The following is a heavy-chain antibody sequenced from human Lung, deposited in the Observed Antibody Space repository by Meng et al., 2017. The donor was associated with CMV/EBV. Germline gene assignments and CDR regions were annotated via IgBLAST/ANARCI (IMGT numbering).Heavy chain of an antibody. CDR2: INPNSGDT. CDR1: GYTFTGYY. V-gene: IGHV1-2*02. D-gene: IGHD4-17*01. CDR3: ARLDDYGDTSKFDV. Sequence: SVKVSCKPFGYTFTGYYIHWVRQAPGPGLEWMGWINPNSGDTTYAQNFQGRVTMTRDTSITTAYMELSRLRSDDTAVYYCARLDDYGDTSKFDVWGQGTTVXVSS. J-gene: IGHJ6*02.